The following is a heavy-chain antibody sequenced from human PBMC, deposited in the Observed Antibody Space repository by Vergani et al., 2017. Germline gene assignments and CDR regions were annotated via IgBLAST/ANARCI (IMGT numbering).Heavy chain of an antibody. CDR2: VSFRGDT. V-gene: IGHV4-34*11. D-gene: IGHD3-10*01. Sequence: QVQLQQWGAGLLKPSETLSLTCAVYGGSFSGYSWTWIRQPPGKGLEWMGYVSFRGDTLYDPSVKGRMTISLNTSSNQFSLYLTSVTAADTAVYYCARSRIYYGAGSPDYWGQGTLVTVSS. CDR1: GGSFSGYS. J-gene: IGHJ4*02. CDR3: ARSRIYYGAGSPDY.